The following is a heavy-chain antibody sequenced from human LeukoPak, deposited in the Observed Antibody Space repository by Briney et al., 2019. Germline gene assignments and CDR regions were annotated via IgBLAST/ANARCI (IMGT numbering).Heavy chain of an antibody. D-gene: IGHD1-26*01. CDR2: ISGSGGST. CDR3: AKAHGGSYHSGID. CDR1: GFNFNSYA. V-gene: IGHV3-23*01. Sequence: GGSLRLSCVASGFNFNSYAMNWVRQAPGKGLEWVSGISGSGGSTYYADSVKGRFSISRDNSKNTLYLQLNSLRVEDTAEYYCAKAHGGSYHSGIDWGQGTLVIVSS. J-gene: IGHJ4*02.